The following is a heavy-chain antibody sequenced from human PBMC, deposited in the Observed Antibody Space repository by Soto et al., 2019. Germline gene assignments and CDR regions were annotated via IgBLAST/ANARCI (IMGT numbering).Heavy chain of an antibody. V-gene: IGHV3-7*03. D-gene: IGHD3-3*01. Sequence: GGSLRLSCAASGFTFSRHWMTWVRQAPGKGLEWVANIKQDGSEKYYVDSVRGRFTISRDNAQNSLYLQMNSLRAEDTAVYFCVRGIDWSGWLPFDHWGQGSLVTVSS. CDR2: IKQDGSEK. CDR1: GFTFSRHW. J-gene: IGHJ4*02. CDR3: VRGIDWSGWLPFDH.